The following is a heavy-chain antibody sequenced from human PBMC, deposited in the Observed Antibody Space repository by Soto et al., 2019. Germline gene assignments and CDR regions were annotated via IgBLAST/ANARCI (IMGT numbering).Heavy chain of an antibody. CDR2: INHSGSA. CDR1: GESFSGYI. CDR3: ASGLITGSHYSGGWYYFDS. Sequence: QVQLQQSGAGLLKPSETLSLTCAVYGESFSGYIWTWIRQTPGKGLQWIGQINHSGSASYNPSLKSRVTLSVHTSNRQFSLELSSVTAADTAVYYCASGLITGSHYSGGWYYFDSWGQGTQVTVSS. J-gene: IGHJ4*02. V-gene: IGHV4-34*01. D-gene: IGHD6-19*01.